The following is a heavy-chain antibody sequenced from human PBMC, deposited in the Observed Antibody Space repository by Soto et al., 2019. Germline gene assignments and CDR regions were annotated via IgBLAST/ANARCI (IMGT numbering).Heavy chain of an antibody. CDR3: ARATTEIYYYYGMDV. CDR2: IIPIFGTA. Sequence: ASVKVSCKASGGTFSSYAMSWVRQAPGQGLEWMGGIIPIFGTANYAQKFQGRVTITADESTSTAYMELSSLRSEDTAVYYCARATTEIYYYYGMDVWGQGTTVTVSS. CDR1: GGTFSSYA. D-gene: IGHD1-26*01. V-gene: IGHV1-69*13. J-gene: IGHJ6*02.